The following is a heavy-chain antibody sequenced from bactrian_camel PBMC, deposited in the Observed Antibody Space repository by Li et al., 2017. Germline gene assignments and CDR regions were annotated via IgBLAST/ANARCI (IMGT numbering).Heavy chain of an antibody. CDR2: LDSEGNT. V-gene: IGHV3S53*01. CDR3: AADSCSYCSDGYCYTSGGALASKY. D-gene: IGHD2*01. Sequence: VESGGGSVQTGGSLRLSCVVSGFTSRWYFMGWFRQAPGKKREAVATLDSEGNTFYADSVQDRFTVSEDKAKSPLSLQMNSLEPEDTAIYYCAADSCSYCSDGYCYTSGGALASKYRGQGTQVTVS. CDR1: GFTSRWYF. J-gene: IGHJ4*01.